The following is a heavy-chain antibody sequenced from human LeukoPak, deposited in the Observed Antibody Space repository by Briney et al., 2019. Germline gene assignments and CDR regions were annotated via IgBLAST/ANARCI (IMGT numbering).Heavy chain of an antibody. J-gene: IGHJ4*02. D-gene: IGHD3-22*01. CDR3: ARHVASYYYDSSGYNFDY. Sequence: SETLSLTCTVSGGSISSYYWGWIRQPPGKGLEWIGSIYYSGSTYYNPSLKSRVTISVDTSKSQFSLKLSSVTAADTAVYYCARHVASYYYDSSGYNFDYWGQGTLVTVSS. CDR1: GGSISSYY. V-gene: IGHV4-39*01. CDR2: IYYSGST.